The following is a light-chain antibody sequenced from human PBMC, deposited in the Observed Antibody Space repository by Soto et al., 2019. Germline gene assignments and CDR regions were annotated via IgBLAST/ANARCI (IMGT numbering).Light chain of an antibody. CDR1: SSNIGAIYD. CDR2: NNN. Sequence: QSVLTQPPSVSGAPGQRVTISCTESSSNIGAIYDVHWYQQLPGAAPKLLIYNNNNRPSGVPDRFSGSKSGTSASLAITGLQAEDEADYYCQSYDNILSGVLFGGGTKLTVL. V-gene: IGLV1-40*01. J-gene: IGLJ3*02. CDR3: QSYDNILSGVL.